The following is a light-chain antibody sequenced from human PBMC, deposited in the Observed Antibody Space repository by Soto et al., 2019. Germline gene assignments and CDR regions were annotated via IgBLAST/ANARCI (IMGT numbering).Light chain of an antibody. CDR2: DAS. Sequence: AIQLTQSPSSLSASVGDRVTITCRASQGIISALAWYQQKPGKAPKLLIYDASRLESGVPSKFIGSGSGTDFIITISSLQPEDFATYYCQQSNSYPITFGQGTRLEIK. V-gene: IGKV1-13*02. J-gene: IGKJ5*01. CDR1: QGIISA. CDR3: QQSNSYPIT.